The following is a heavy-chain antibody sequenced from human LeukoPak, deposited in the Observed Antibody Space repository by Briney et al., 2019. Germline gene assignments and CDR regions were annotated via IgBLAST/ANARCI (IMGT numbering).Heavy chain of an antibody. J-gene: IGHJ4*02. CDR1: GYSIRSDYS. Sequence: SETLSLTCTVSGYSIRSDYSWSWVRQPPGKGLEWIGIIYHSGNTYYNPSLKSRVTMSVDTSKNQFSLKMSSVTAADTAVYYCVRDIWGLPPDYWGQGTLVTVSS. CDR2: IYHSGNT. D-gene: IGHD7-27*01. V-gene: IGHV4-38-2*02. CDR3: VRDIWGLPPDY.